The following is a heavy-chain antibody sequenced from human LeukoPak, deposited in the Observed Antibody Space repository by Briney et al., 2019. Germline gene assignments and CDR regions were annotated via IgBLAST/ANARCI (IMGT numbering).Heavy chain of an antibody. CDR1: GFPFNAYN. Sequence: GGSLRLSCTAPGFPFNAYNIHWVRQSPGRGLEGVSFIRNDETEIHYADFAKGRFTISRDRSKNSVYLQMNSLRPDDTALYYCAKDGGRYRFDFWGQGTMVTVSS. D-gene: IGHD3-16*02. V-gene: IGHV3-30*02. J-gene: IGHJ4*02. CDR2: IRNDETEI. CDR3: AKDGGRYRFDF.